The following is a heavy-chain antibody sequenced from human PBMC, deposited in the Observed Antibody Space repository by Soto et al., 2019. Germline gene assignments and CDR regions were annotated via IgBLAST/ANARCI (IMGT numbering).Heavy chain of an antibody. CDR1: GYSFTEYW. V-gene: IGHV5-51*01. D-gene: IGHD3-16*01. J-gene: IGHJ6*04. Sequence: PGESLKISCKGSGYSFTEYWIGWVRQMPGKGLEWMGIIYPGDSDTRYSPSFQGQVTISADKSITTAYLQWSSLKASDTAMYYCGRWGITVLGGVKYYHSGREVGGKGTRFAASS. CDR3: GRWGITVLGGVKYYHSGREV. CDR2: IYPGDSDT.